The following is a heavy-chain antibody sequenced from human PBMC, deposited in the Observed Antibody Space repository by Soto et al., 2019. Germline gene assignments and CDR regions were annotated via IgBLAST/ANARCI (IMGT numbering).Heavy chain of an antibody. D-gene: IGHD4-17*01. J-gene: IGHJ6*02. V-gene: IGHV1-69*02. CDR2: IIPILGIA. CDR3: ARGGYGDYYYYYGMDV. CDR1: GGTFSSYT. Sequence: SVKVSCKASGGTFSSYTISWVRQAPGQGLEWMGRIIPILGIANYAQKFQGRVTITADKSTSTAYMELSSLRSEDTAVYYCARGGYGDYYYYYGMDVWGQGTTVIVSS.